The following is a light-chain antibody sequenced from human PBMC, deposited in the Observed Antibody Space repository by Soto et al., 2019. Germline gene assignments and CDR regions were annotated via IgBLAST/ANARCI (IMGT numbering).Light chain of an antibody. CDR1: SSNIGSNF. V-gene: IGLV1-47*01. J-gene: IGLJ2*01. CDR2: RND. Sequence: QPVLTQPPSASGTPGQRVTISCSGSSSNIGSNFAYWYQQLPGTAPKLLIYRNDQRPSGVPDRFSGSKSGTSASLAISGRRSEDEADYYCAAWDDSLSGVVFGGGTKLTVL. CDR3: AAWDDSLSGVV.